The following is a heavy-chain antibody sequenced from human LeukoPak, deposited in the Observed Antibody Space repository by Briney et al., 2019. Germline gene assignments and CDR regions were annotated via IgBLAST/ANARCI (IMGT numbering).Heavy chain of an antibody. Sequence: ASVTVSFTASGYTFTSYGISWVRQAPGQGLEWMGWISAYNGNTNYAQKLQGRVTITTDTSTSTAYMELRSLRSEDTAVYYCARLLVYNSGGEAFDHWGQGTLVTVSS. V-gene: IGHV1-18*01. CDR3: ARLLVYNSGGEAFDH. CDR2: ISAYNGNT. D-gene: IGHD1-20*01. CDR1: GYTFTSYG. J-gene: IGHJ4*02.